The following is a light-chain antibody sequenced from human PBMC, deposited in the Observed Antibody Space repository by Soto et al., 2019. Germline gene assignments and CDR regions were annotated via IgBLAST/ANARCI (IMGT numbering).Light chain of an antibody. V-gene: IGLV2-14*03. CDR2: DVN. CDR1: SSDIGAYNF. J-gene: IGLJ2*01. CDR3: TSWTTSTTMI. Sequence: QSVLTQPASVSGSPGQSITISCTGTSSDIGAYNFVSWYQQHTGKAPKLLLYDVNIRPSGVSNRFSGSKSGNTASRTISGLQAEDEADYYCTSWTTSTTMIFGGGTKDTVL.